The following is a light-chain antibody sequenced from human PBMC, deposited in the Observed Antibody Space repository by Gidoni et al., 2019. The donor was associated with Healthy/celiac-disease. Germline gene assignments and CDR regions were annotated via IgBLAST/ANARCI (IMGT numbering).Light chain of an antibody. CDR1: QSLLHSNGYNY. CDR2: LGS. Sequence: DMVMTQSPLALPVTPGEPASISCRSSQSLLHSNGYNYLDWYLQKPGQSPQLLIYLGSNRASGVPDRFSGSGSGPDFPLQISRVEAEDVGVYYCMQALQTPFTFGPGTKVDIK. J-gene: IGKJ3*01. CDR3: MQALQTPFT. V-gene: IGKV2-28*01.